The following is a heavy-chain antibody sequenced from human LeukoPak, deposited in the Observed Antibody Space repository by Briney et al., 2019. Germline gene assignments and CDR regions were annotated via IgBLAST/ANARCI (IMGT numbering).Heavy chain of an antibody. CDR1: GFTFSSYA. CDR2: ISYDGSNK. J-gene: IGHJ4*02. D-gene: IGHD1-26*01. Sequence: PGGSLRLSCVASGFTFSSYAMHWVRQAPGKGLEWVTVISYDGSNKYYADSVKGRFTISRDNSKNTLYLQMNSLRAEDTAVYYCARDGRSGSNYGRVDYWGQGTLVTVFS. V-gene: IGHV3-30*04. CDR3: ARDGRSGSNYGRVDY.